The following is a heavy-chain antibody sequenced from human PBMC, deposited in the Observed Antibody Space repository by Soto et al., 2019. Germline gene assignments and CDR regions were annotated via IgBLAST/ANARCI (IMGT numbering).Heavy chain of an antibody. Sequence: QVQLVESGGGVVQPGRSLRLSCAASGFTFSSYGMHWVRQAPGKGLEWVAVISYDGSNKYYADSVKGRFTISRDNSKKTLYLQMNSLRAEDTAVYYCAKSYFGYSYGYPFDYWGQGTLVTVSS. CDR3: AKSYFGYSYGYPFDY. V-gene: IGHV3-30*18. CDR1: GFTFSSYG. CDR2: ISYDGSNK. J-gene: IGHJ4*02. D-gene: IGHD5-18*01.